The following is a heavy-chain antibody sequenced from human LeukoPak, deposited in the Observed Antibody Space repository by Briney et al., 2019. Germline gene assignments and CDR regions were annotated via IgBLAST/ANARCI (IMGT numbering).Heavy chain of an antibody. V-gene: IGHV3-23*01. J-gene: IGHJ4*02. CDR1: GFTFRNYA. D-gene: IGHD6-19*01. CDR3: ARVSPSSGAIY. CDR2: ISGSGGST. Sequence: GGSLRLSCAASGFTFRNYAMTWVRQAPGKGLEWVSTISGSGGSTSYADSVKGRFTISRDNSRNTLYLQMNSLRAEDTAVYYCARVSPSSGAIYWGQGTLVTVSS.